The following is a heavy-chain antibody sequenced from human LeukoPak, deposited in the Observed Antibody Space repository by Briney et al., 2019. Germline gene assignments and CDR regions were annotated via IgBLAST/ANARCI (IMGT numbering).Heavy chain of an antibody. CDR3: AKDLLRTGYYYYYGMDV. CDR2: ISYDGSNK. D-gene: IGHD1-1*01. J-gene: IGHJ6*02. Sequence: GGSLRLSCAASGFTFSSYGMHWVRQAPGKGLEWVAVISYDGSNKYYADSVKGRFTISRDNSKNTLYLQMNSLRAEDTAVYYCAKDLLRTGYYYYYGMDVWGQGTTVTVSS. CDR1: GFTFSSYG. V-gene: IGHV3-30*18.